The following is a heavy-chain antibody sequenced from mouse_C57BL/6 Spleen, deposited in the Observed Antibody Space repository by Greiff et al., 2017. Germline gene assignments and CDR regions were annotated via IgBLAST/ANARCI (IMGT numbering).Heavy chain of an antibody. CDR2: ISSGSSTI. CDR1: GFTFSDYG. J-gene: IGHJ1*03. CDR3: ARDPYYYGGYFDV. V-gene: IGHV5-17*01. D-gene: IGHD1-1*01. Sequence: EVMLVESGGGLVKPGGSLKLSCAASGFTFSDYGMHWVRQAPEKGLEWVAYISSGSSTIYYADTVKGRFTISRDNAKNTLFLQMTSLRSEDTAMYYCARDPYYYGGYFDVWGTGTTVTVSS.